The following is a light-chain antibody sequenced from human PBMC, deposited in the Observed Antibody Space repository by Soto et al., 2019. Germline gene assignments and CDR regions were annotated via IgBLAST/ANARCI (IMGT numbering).Light chain of an antibody. CDR2: AAS. Sequence: DIPMTQSPTSLSASVAYRVTITFRASQSISSYLNWYQQKPGKAPKLLIYAASSLQSGVPSRFSGSGSGTDFAFTISSLQTEDIATYYCQQHRMYPTTFAGGTIVDI. V-gene: IGKV1-39*01. CDR3: QQHRMYPTT. CDR1: QSISSY. J-gene: IGKJ4*01.